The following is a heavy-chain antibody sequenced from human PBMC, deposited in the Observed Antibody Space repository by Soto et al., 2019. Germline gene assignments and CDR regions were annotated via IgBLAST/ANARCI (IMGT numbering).Heavy chain of an antibody. Sequence: SETLSLTCTASGGSISSYYWSWIRQPPGKGLEWIGYIYYSGSTNYNPSLKSRVTISVDTSKNQFSLKLSSVTAADTAVYYCAREFGSYGGTPGAFDIWGQGTMVTVSS. D-gene: IGHD4-17*01. CDR2: IYYSGST. CDR1: GGSISSYY. V-gene: IGHV4-59*01. J-gene: IGHJ3*02. CDR3: AREFGSYGGTPGAFDI.